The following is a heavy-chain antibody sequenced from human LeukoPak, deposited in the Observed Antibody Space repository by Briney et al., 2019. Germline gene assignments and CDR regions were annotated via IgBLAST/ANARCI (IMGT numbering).Heavy chain of an antibody. CDR1: GGSISSGGYY. V-gene: IGHV4-31*03. Sequence: TLETLSLICTVSGGSISSGGYYWTWIREHPGKGLEWIGYIYYSGSTYYNPSLKSRVTISVDTSKNQFSLKLSSVTAADTAVYYCARGYSHLTSWGQGTLVTVSS. CDR2: IYYSGST. D-gene: IGHD2-21*01. J-gene: IGHJ4*02. CDR3: ARGYSHLTS.